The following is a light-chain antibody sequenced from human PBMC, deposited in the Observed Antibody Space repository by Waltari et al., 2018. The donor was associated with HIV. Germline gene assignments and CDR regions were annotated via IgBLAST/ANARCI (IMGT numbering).Light chain of an antibody. Sequence: DIQMTQSPSSLSASIGDTVIIPCRASQDISNSISWFQQQPGKVPKLLVHGAFILQRGLPSRFSGRGSGTDYTPTITGLQAEDFATYFCQQYFAVPLTFGGGTRVDIK. V-gene: IGKV1-NL1*01. CDR2: GAF. CDR3: QQYFAVPLT. J-gene: IGKJ4*01. CDR1: QDISNS.